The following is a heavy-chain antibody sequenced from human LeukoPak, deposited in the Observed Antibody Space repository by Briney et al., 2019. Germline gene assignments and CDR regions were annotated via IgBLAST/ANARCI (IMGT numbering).Heavy chain of an antibody. CDR3: ARAVGYCSSTSCPNWFDP. CDR1: GYTFTSYG. V-gene: IGHV1-18*01. CDR2: ISAYNGNT. D-gene: IGHD2-2*01. Sequence: ASVKVSCKASGYTFTSYGISWVRQAPGQGLEWMGWISAYNGNTNYAQKLQGRVTMTRDTSVSTAYMELSRLRSDDTAVYYCARAVGYCSSTSCPNWFDPWGQGTLVTVSS. J-gene: IGHJ5*02.